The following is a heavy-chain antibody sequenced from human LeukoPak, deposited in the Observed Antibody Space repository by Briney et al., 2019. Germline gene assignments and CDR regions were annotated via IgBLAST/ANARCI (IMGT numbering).Heavy chain of an antibody. D-gene: IGHD3-3*01. V-gene: IGHV1-2*06. CDR2: INPNSGGT. CDR1: GSTFTGYY. Sequence: VASVKVSCKPSGSTFTGYYMHWVRQAPGQGLEWMGRINPNSGGTNYAQKFQGRVTMTRDTSISTAYMELSRLRSDDTAVYYCARWYFIGGDYWGQGTLVTVSS. CDR3: ARWYFIGGDY. J-gene: IGHJ4*02.